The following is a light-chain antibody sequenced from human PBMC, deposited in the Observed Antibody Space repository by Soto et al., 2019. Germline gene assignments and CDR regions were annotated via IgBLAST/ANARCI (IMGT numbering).Light chain of an antibody. J-gene: IGKJ4*01. CDR2: GAS. Sequence: EIVLTQSPGTLSLSPGERATLSCRASQTFSGSYLAWYQQKPAQAPRLLIYGASSSATGIPDRFSGSGSGTDFTLTISILEPEDFAVYYCQHYGSSLTCGGGTKVEIK. CDR3: QHYGSSLT. V-gene: IGKV3-20*01. CDR1: QTFSGSY.